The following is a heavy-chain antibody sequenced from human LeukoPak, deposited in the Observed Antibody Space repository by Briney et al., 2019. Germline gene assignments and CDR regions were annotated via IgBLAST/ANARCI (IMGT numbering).Heavy chain of an antibody. D-gene: IGHD5-18*01. Sequence: GGSLRLSCAASGFTVSNNYMNWVRQAPGKGLEWVSVIYSGGSTYYAASVKGRFTISRDTSKNTLYLQMSSLRAEDTALYYCARDFRGYSYAQIAFDIWGQGTTVTVSP. CDR1: GFTVSNNY. CDR2: IYSGGST. V-gene: IGHV3-66*01. J-gene: IGHJ3*02. CDR3: ARDFRGYSYAQIAFDI.